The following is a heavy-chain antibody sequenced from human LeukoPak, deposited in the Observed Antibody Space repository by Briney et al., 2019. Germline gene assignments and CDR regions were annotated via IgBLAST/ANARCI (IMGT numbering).Heavy chain of an antibody. CDR3: ARETTVITDTAWFDP. CDR2: IKQDGSDK. Sequence: GGSLRLSCAASGFTFNTYWMSWVRQAPGKGLEWVANIKQDGSDKYYVDSVKGRFTISRDNAKNSLYLQMDSLRAEDTAVYYCARETTVITDTAWFDPWGQETLVTVSS. D-gene: IGHD4-23*01. CDR1: GFTFNTYW. J-gene: IGHJ5*02. V-gene: IGHV3-7*01.